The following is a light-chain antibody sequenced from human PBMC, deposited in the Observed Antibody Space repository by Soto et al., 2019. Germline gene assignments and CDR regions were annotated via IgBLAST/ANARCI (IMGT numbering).Light chain of an antibody. CDR3: TSYTSNSTWV. CDR1: SSDVGGYDR. CDR2: EVT. Sequence: QSVLTQPPSVSGSPGQSVTISCIGTSSDVGGYDRVSWYQQPPGTALKLMIYEVTNRPSGVPDRFSGSRSGKTASLTISGLQAEDEADYYCTSYTSNSTWVFGGGTKVTVL. J-gene: IGLJ3*02. V-gene: IGLV2-18*02.